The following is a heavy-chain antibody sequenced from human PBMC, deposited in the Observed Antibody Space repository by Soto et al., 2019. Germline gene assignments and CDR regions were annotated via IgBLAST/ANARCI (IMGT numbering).Heavy chain of an antibody. V-gene: IGHV3-23*01. CDR2: ISGSDGST. CDR1: GFTFSSYA. CDR3: ATEQDSVGWYTEY. D-gene: IGHD6-19*01. Sequence: PGGSLRLSCAASGFTFSSYAMSWVRQGPGKGLEWVSAISGSDGSTYYADSVKGRFTISKDNSKNTLFLQITSLRAENTAVYYCATEQDSVGWYTEYWGTGTLV. J-gene: IGHJ4*02.